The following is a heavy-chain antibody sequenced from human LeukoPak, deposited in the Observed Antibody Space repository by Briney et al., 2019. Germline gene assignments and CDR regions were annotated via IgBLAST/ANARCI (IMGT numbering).Heavy chain of an antibody. Sequence: SETLSLTCTVSGGSISSSSYYWGWIRQPPGKGLEWIGSNYYSRSTYYNPSLKSRVTISVDTSKNQFSLKLSSVTAADTAVYYCARRGGVRFLGWLHSYYFDYWGQGTLVTVSS. CDR2: NYYSRST. J-gene: IGHJ4*02. D-gene: IGHD3-3*01. V-gene: IGHV4-39*01. CDR3: ARRGGVRFLGWLHSYYFDY. CDR1: GGSISSSSYY.